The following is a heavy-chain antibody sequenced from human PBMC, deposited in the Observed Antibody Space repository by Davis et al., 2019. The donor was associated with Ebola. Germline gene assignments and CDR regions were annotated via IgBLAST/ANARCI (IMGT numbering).Heavy chain of an antibody. CDR3: TRDRFVVGASDAFDI. D-gene: IGHD2-21*01. V-gene: IGHV1-18*01. CDR2: ISAYNGNT. J-gene: IGHJ3*02. CDR1: GYTFTSYG. Sequence: AASVKVSCKASGYTFTSYGISWVRQAPGQGLEWMGWISAYNGNTNYAQKLQGRVTMTTDTSTSTAYMELRSLRSDDTAVYYCTRDRFVVGASDAFDIWGQGTMVTVSS.